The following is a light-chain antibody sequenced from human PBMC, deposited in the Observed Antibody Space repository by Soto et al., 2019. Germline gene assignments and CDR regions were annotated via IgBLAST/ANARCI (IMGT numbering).Light chain of an antibody. J-gene: IGLJ1*01. CDR3: QSYDNLLNGYV. CDR2: RDP. CDR1: TPNIGASYD. Sequence: QSVLTQPPSVSGAPGQTVTISCTGSTPNIGASYDVHWYQQLPGSAPKLLIYRDPHRPSGIPNRFSGSRSGTSASLAIFGLQAGDEADQYCQSYDNLLNGYVFGTGTKVTVL. V-gene: IGLV1-40*01.